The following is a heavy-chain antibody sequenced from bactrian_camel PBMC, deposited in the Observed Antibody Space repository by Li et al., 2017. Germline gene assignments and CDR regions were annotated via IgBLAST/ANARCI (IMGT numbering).Heavy chain of an antibody. Sequence: DVQLVESGGGLVQPGGSLRLSCAASGFTFSNYAMSWVRQAPGKGLEWVAVIDPDGTPYYADSAKGRFTISRDNAKATAYLQIYSLNSTDTAVYYCSTLGWNAHIYWGQGTQVTVS. CDR2: IDPDGTP. J-gene: IGHJ4*01. V-gene: IGHV3S10*01. D-gene: IGHD1*01. CDR3: STLGWNAHIY. CDR1: GFTFSNYA.